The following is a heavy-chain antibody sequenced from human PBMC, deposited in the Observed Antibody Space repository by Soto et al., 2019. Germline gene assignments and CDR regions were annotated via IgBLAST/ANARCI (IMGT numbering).Heavy chain of an antibody. CDR1: GFTFSSYG. CDR3: ATHPITIFGVVTHDVFI. D-gene: IGHD3-3*01. V-gene: IGHV3-30*03. J-gene: IGHJ4*02. Sequence: QVQLVESGGGVVQPGRSLRLSCAASGFTFSSYGMHWVRQAPGKGLEWVAVISYDGSNKYYADSVKGRFTISRDNSKNTLYLQMNSLRAEDTAVYYCATHPITIFGVVTHDVFIWGQGTLVTVSS. CDR2: ISYDGSNK.